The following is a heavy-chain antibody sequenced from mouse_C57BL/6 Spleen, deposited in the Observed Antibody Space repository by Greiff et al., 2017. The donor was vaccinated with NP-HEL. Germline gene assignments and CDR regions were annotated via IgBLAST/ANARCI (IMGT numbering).Heavy chain of an antibody. CDR1: GYTFTSYW. D-gene: IGHD1-1*01. Sequence: QVQLQQPGAELVRPGSSVKLSCKASGYTFTSYWMHWVKQRPIQGLEWIGNIDPSDSETHYNQKFKDKATLTVDKSSSTAYMQLSSLTSEDSAVYYCARRDYGSRGWYFDVWGTGTTVTVSS. CDR2: IDPSDSET. CDR3: ARRDYGSRGWYFDV. J-gene: IGHJ1*03. V-gene: IGHV1-52*01.